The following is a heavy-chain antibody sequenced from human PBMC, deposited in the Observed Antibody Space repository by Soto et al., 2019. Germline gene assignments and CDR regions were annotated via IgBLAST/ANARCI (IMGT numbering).Heavy chain of an antibody. CDR2: IIPIFGTA. J-gene: IGHJ6*02. Sequence: QVQLVQSGAEVKKPGSSVKVSCKASGGTFSSYAISWVRQAPGQGLEWMGGIIPIFGTANYAQKFQGRVTITAYESTSTSYMELSSLRSEDTAVYYCARLWQCLVSPYYYYGMDVWGQVNTGTDS. CDR1: GGTFSSYA. CDR3: ARLWQCLVSPYYYYGMDV. V-gene: IGHV1-69*01. D-gene: IGHD6-19*01.